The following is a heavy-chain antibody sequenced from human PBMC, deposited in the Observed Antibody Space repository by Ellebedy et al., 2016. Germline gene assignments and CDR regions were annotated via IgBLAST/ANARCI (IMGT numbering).Heavy chain of an antibody. Sequence: GGSLRLSCAASGFAFSSSWMSWVRQAPGKGLEWVALMRYDGAEEYYVDAVKGRFTISRDNAKTSVYLQMKSLRAEDTAVYYCARDPHYGALDHWGQGTLVTVSS. CDR3: ARDPHYGALDH. D-gene: IGHD4/OR15-4a*01. CDR1: GFAFSSSW. V-gene: IGHV3-7*01. CDR2: MRYDGAEE. J-gene: IGHJ4*02.